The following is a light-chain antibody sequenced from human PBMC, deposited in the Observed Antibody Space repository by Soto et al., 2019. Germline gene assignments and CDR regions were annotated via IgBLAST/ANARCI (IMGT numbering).Light chain of an antibody. V-gene: IGKV3-11*01. CDR3: QQYNNWPIT. CDR1: QSVSSY. J-gene: IGKJ5*01. Sequence: EIVLTNSPATLSLSQWEIATLSCRASQSVSSYLAWYQQKPGQAPRLLIYDASNRATGIPARFSGSGSGTEFTLTISSLQSEDFAVDYCQQYNNWPITFGQATRLEIK. CDR2: DAS.